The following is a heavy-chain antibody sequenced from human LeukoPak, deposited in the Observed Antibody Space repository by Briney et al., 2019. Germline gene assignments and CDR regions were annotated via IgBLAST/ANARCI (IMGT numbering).Heavy chain of an antibody. V-gene: IGHV1-18*01. Sequence: ASVKVSCNASGYTFTSYGISWVRQAPGQGLEWMGWISAYNGNTNYAQKLQGRVTMTTDTSTSTAYMELRSLRSDDTAVYYCARISSRDTSFDIWGQGTMVTVSS. D-gene: IGHD5-18*01. J-gene: IGHJ3*02. CDR2: ISAYNGNT. CDR1: GYTFTSYG. CDR3: ARISSRDTSFDI.